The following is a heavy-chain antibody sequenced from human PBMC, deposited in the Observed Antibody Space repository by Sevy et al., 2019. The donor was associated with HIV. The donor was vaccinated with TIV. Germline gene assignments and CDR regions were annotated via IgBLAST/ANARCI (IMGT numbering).Heavy chain of an antibody. V-gene: IGHV3-53*01. Sequence: GGSLRLSCAASGFSVSNSYMSWVRQAPGKGLQWVSVIYSGDSTYYTDSVKGRFTISRDNSKNRLYLQMNSLRAEDTAGYYCARLSVYYYDSSGYYTTGHAFDIWGQGTMVTVSS. CDR2: IYSGDST. D-gene: IGHD3-22*01. CDR1: GFSVSNSY. J-gene: IGHJ3*02. CDR3: ARLSVYYYDSSGYYTTGHAFDI.